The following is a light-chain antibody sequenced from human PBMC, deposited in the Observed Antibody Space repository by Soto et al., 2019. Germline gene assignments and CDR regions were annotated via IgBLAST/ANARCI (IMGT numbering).Light chain of an antibody. J-gene: IGKJ1*01. Sequence: IQRTHSPSTLSESVEDRATITCVAIQSVSIWLAWYQQKPGKAPKLLIYNASSLESGVPSRFSGSGSGTEFTLTISSLQPDDIATYYCQQYNTYSRTFGQGTKVDI. CDR3: QQYNTYSRT. CDR2: NAS. CDR1: QSVSIW. V-gene: IGKV1-5*03.